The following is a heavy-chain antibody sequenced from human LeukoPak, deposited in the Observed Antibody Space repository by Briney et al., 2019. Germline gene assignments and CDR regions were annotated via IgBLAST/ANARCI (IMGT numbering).Heavy chain of an antibody. Sequence: GGSLRLSCTTSGFSFSFYGIHWVRQAPGKGLAWVAFIRYDSRIIHYADSVKGRFTISRDNSKNTVFLQMNSLKIEDTAVYYCAKNDYGTDSDFYYMDFWGKGTKVTVSS. V-gene: IGHV3-30*02. J-gene: IGHJ6*03. CDR2: IRYDSRII. D-gene: IGHD3/OR15-3a*01. CDR3: AKNDYGTDSDFYYMDF. CDR1: GFSFSFYG.